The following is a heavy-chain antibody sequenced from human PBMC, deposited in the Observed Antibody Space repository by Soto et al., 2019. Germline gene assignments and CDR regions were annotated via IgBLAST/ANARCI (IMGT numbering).Heavy chain of an antibody. CDR2: ISYDALNK. J-gene: IGHJ6*02. Sequence: QVQLVESGGGVVQPGRSLRLSCAASGFTFSDYAIHWVRQAPGKGLEWVAVISYDALNKYYADSVKGRFTISRDNSRNTLYLQMNSLRPGDTTIYFCARDLLEWNQSTFYARDVWGQGATVTVSS. D-gene: IGHD3-3*01. V-gene: IGHV3-30*01. CDR3: ARDLLEWNQSTFYARDV. CDR1: GFTFSDYA.